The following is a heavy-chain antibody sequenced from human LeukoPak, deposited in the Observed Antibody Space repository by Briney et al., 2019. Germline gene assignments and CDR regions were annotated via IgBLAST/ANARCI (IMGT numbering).Heavy chain of an antibody. D-gene: IGHD6-19*01. CDR2: ISGSGGST. J-gene: IGHJ6*02. CDR3: AKSGSGAVAGTLGWYYGMDV. CDR1: GFTFSSYA. V-gene: IGHV3-23*01. Sequence: GGSLTLSCAASGFTFSSYAMSWVRQAPGKGLEWVSAISGSGGSTYYADSVKGRFTISRDNSKNTLYLQMNSLRAEDTAVYYCAKSGSGAVAGTLGWYYGMDVWGQGTTVTVSS.